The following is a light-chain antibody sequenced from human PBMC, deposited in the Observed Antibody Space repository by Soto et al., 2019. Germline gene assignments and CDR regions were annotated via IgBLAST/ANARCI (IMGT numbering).Light chain of an antibody. CDR2: EVN. CDR1: SRDVGAYDY. Sequence: QSVLAQPASVSGSPGQSITISCTGTSRDVGAYDYVCWYQQHPGKVPKLLIYEVNYRPSGISSRFSGSKSGNTASLTISGLQAEDEADYYCASYVRGNIVLFGGGTKVTV. J-gene: IGLJ3*02. CDR3: ASYVRGNIVL. V-gene: IGLV2-14*01.